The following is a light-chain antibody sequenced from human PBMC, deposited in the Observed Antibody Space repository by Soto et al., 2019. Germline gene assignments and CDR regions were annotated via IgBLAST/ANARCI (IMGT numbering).Light chain of an antibody. CDR2: DVS. V-gene: IGLV2-11*01. Sequence: QSALTQPRSVSGSPGQSVTISCTGTSSDVGGYGLVSWYQQYPSKAPKLIIFDVSGRPSGVPNRFSGSKSGNTASLTVSGLQAEDEGDYYCCSYAGNFIWVFGGGTKVTVL. CDR1: SSDVGGYGL. J-gene: IGLJ3*02. CDR3: CSYAGNFIWV.